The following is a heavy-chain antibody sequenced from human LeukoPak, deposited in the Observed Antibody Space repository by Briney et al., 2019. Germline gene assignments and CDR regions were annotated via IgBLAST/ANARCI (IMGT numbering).Heavy chain of an antibody. J-gene: IGHJ4*02. Sequence: GGSLRLSCAASGFTFSSYAMSWVRQAPGKGLEWVSAISGSGGSTYYADSVKGRFTISRDNAKNSLYLQMNSLRAEDTAVYYCARRRDPGYSYGYEHDYWGQGTLVTVSS. CDR3: ARRRDPGYSYGYEHDY. D-gene: IGHD5-18*01. CDR1: GFTFSSYA. V-gene: IGHV3-23*01. CDR2: ISGSGGST.